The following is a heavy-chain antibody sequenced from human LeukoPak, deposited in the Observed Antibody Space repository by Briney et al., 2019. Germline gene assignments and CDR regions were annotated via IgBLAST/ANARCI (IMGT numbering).Heavy chain of an antibody. CDR3: AKSYYDSPGDI. CDR2: ISGSGGST. Sequence: GGSLRLSCAASGFTFSTYAMSWVRQAPGKGLEWVSAISGSGGSTYYADSVKGRFTISRDNSKNTLYLQMNSLRAEGTAVYYCAKSYYDSPGDIWGQGTMVTVSS. CDR1: GFTFSTYA. D-gene: IGHD3-22*01. J-gene: IGHJ3*02. V-gene: IGHV3-23*01.